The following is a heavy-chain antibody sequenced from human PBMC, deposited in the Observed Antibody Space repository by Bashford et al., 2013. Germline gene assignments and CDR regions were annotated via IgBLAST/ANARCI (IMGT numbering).Heavy chain of an antibody. V-gene: IGHV1-69*13. Sequence: SVKVSCKASGGTFSSYAISWVRQAPGQGLEWMGGIIPIFGTANYAQKFQGRVTITADESTSTAYMELSSLRSEDTAVYYCARGIAARLIRLTDWYFDLWGLATWS. CDR1: GGTFSSYA. J-gene: IGHJ2*01. D-gene: IGHD6-6*01. CDR2: IIPIFGTA. CDR3: ARGIAARLIRLTDWYFDL.